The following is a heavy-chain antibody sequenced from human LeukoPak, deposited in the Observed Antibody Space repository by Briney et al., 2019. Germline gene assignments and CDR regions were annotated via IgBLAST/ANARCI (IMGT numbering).Heavy chain of an antibody. CDR1: GGSFSGYY. V-gene: IGHV4-34*01. CDR2: INHSGST. D-gene: IGHD4-23*01. CDR3: ARAKGGPKRDGGNSTWFDP. J-gene: IGHJ5*02. Sequence: SETLSLTCAVYGGSFSGYYWSWIRQPPGKGLEWIGEINHSGSTNYNPSLKSRVTISVDTSKNQFSLKLSSVTAADTAVYYCARAKGGPKRDGGNSTWFDPWGQGTLVTVSS.